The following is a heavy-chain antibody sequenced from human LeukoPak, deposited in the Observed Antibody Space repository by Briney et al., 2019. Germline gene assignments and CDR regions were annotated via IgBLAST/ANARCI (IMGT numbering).Heavy chain of an antibody. CDR1: GGSISSGNYY. J-gene: IGHJ4*02. CDR3: ARDGNSDKGTYYFDY. CDR2: IYHSGST. Sequence: SQTLSLTCTVSGGSISSGNYYWSWIRQPPGKGLEWIGYIYHSGSTYYNPSLKSRVTISVDTSKNQFSLKLSSVTAADTAVYYCARDGNSDKGTYYFDYWGQGTLVTVSS. D-gene: IGHD4-23*01. V-gene: IGHV4-30-4*01.